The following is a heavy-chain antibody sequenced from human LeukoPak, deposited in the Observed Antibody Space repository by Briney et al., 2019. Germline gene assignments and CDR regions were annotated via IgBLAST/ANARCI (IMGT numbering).Heavy chain of an antibody. CDR1: GGSFSGYY. V-gene: IGHV4-34*01. J-gene: IGHJ6*03. D-gene: IGHD2-15*01. Sequence: SETLSLTCAVDGGSFSGYYWSWIRQPPGKGLEWIGEINHSGRTNYNPSLKSRATISVDTSKNQFSLKLRFVTPADTAVFYCARTTEGYCSGGNCYYYYYYMDVWGKGTTVTVSS. CDR3: ARTTEGYCSGGNCYYYYYYMDV. CDR2: INHSGRT.